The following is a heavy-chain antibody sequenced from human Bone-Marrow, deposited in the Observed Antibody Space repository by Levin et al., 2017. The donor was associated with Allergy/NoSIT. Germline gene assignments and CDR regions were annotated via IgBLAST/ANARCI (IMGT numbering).Heavy chain of an antibody. CDR3: ARDLDGADDY. V-gene: IGHV3-74*01. Sequence: SGGSLRLSCAASGFIFSDYWMHWVRQAPGKGLEWVSRTNEDGSIKTYADSVKDRFTISRDNVKNTLYLQMNSLRVEDTAVYYCARDLDGADDYWGQGTLVTVSS. CDR2: TNEDGSIK. J-gene: IGHJ4*02. CDR1: GFIFSDYW. D-gene: IGHD4-17*01.